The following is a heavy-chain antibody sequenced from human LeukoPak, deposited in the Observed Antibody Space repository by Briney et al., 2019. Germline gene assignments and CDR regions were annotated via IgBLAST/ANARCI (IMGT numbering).Heavy chain of an antibody. J-gene: IGHJ4*02. CDR1: GFTFSTYS. CDR3: LRDLNWSLDQ. Sequence: GGSLRLSCAASGFTFSTYSMNWVRQAPGKGLEWVSYIDSRSGTIYYADSVKGRFTISRDNAKNSLYLQMNSLTAEDTAVYYCLRDLNWSLDQWGQGTLVTVSS. V-gene: IGHV3-48*04. D-gene: IGHD1-20*01. CDR2: IDSRSGTI.